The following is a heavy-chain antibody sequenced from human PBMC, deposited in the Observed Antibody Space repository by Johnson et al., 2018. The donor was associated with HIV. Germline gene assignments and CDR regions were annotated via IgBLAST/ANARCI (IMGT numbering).Heavy chain of an antibody. CDR3: ARESELLSSSDAFDI. V-gene: IGHV3-30*04. CDR1: EFTFSSYA. J-gene: IGHJ3*02. D-gene: IGHD6-6*01. Sequence: QVQLVESGGGVVQPGGSLRLSCAASEFTFSSYAMHWVRQAPGKGLEWVAVISYDGSNKYYADSVKGRFTISRDNSKNTLYLQMNSLRAEDTAVYYCARESELLSSSDAFDIWGQGTMVTVSS. CDR2: ISYDGSNK.